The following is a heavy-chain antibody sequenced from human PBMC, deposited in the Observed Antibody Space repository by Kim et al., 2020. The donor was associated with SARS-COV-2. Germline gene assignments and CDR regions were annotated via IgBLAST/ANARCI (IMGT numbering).Heavy chain of an antibody. J-gene: IGHJ4*02. CDR3: ARDPVHDSSGFYPNHPLDY. CDR2: INTGSCNT. D-gene: IGHD3-22*01. Sequence: ASVKVSCKVSGYTFTNFALHLVRQAPGQSLEWMGWINTGSCNTKYSQKFQGRVTITRDTSATTAYMELRSLRSEDTAVFYCARDPVHDSSGFYPNHPLDYWGQGTLVTVSS. CDR1: GYTFTNFA. V-gene: IGHV1-3*04.